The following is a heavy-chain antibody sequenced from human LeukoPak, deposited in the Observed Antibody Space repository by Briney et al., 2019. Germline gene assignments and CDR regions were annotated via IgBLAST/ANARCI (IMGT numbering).Heavy chain of an antibody. CDR3: ARDERLIDAFDI. Sequence: GGSLRLSCAASGFTFSSYSMNWVRQAPGKGLEWVSSISSSSSYVYYADSVKGRFTISRDNAKNSLYLQMNSLRAEDTAVYYCARDERLIDAFDIWGQGTMVTVSS. CDR2: ISSSSSYV. V-gene: IGHV3-21*01. J-gene: IGHJ3*02. CDR1: GFTFSSYS.